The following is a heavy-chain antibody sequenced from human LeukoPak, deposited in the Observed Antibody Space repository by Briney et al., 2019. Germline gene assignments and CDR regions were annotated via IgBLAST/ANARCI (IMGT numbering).Heavy chain of an antibody. V-gene: IGHV4-4*07. CDR3: ARQGYTVSYYFLDY. D-gene: IGHD1-26*01. CDR1: GGSVRSDW. Sequence: PSETLSLTCDVSGGSVRSDWWGWVRQPAGKGLEWLGRIYSTGSTRFNPSLKSRLTLSIDTSTNQFSLTLTSVTAADTAVYFCARQGYTVSYYFLDYWSQGTLVTVSS. CDR2: IYSTGST. J-gene: IGHJ4*02.